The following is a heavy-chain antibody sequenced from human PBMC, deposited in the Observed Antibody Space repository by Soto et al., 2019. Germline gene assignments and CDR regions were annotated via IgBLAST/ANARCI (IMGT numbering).Heavy chain of an antibody. D-gene: IGHD4-4*01. CDR2: IIPIFGTA. Sequence: ASVKVSCKASGGTFSSYAISWVRQAPGQGLEWMGGIIPIFGTANYAQKFQGRVTITADESTSTAYMELSSLRSEDTAVYYCARPVTSPDHLDIWGQGTMVTVSS. J-gene: IGHJ3*02. CDR1: GGTFSSYA. V-gene: IGHV1-69*13. CDR3: ARPVTSPDHLDI.